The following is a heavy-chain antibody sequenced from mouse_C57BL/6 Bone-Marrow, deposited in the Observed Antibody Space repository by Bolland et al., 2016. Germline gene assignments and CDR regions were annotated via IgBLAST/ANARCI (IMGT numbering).Heavy chain of an antibody. Sequence: YAESVKGRFTISRDDSKSSVYLQMNSLRAEDTGIYYCTRPRDYPLRYFDVWGQGT. CDR3: TRPRDYPLRYFDV. V-gene: IGHV6-6*01. J-gene: IGHJ1*01. D-gene: IGHD2-4*01.